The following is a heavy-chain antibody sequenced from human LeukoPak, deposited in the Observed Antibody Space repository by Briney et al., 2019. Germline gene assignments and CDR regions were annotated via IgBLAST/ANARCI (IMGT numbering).Heavy chain of an antibody. J-gene: IGHJ4*02. D-gene: IGHD5/OR15-5a*01. Sequence: ASVKVSCKASGYTFTSYDINWVRQATGQGLEWMGWMNPNSGNTGYAQKFQGRVTMTTDTSTSTAYMELRSLRSDDTAVYYCAREVSTLFDYWGQGTLVTVSS. V-gene: IGHV1-8*02. CDR1: GYTFTSYD. CDR3: AREVSTLFDY. CDR2: MNPNSGNT.